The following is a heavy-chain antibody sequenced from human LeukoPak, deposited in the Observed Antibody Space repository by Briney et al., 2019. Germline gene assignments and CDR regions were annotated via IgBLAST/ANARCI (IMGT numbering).Heavy chain of an antibody. CDR3: ARGGDDSGLYFAY. Sequence: GASVKVSCKASVSSFTVLYIRWVRPAPGQGLEWMAWINPQSGATNYAQKFKVRITTTRDMSITTAYMEVTTLRSDDTAVYYCARGGDDSGLYFAYWGQGTLVTVSS. J-gene: IGHJ4*02. V-gene: IGHV1-2*02. CDR2: INPQSGAT. D-gene: IGHD3-22*01. CDR1: VSSFTVLY.